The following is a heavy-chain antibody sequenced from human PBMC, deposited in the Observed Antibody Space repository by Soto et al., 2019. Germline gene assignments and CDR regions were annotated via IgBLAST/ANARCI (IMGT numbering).Heavy chain of an antibody. CDR3: ATRDNSRFY. D-gene: IGHD6-13*01. CDR1: GVSISSHDW. V-gene: IGHV4-4*02. J-gene: IGHJ4*02. CDR2: SHQSGST. Sequence: QVQLQESGPGLVKPSGTLSLTCAVSGVSISSHDWWTWVRQPPGKGLEWIGESHQSGSTNYNSSLESRVTIEVDTSKNQFSLQLRSVTVADTAVYYCATRDNSRFYWGQGTVVTVSS.